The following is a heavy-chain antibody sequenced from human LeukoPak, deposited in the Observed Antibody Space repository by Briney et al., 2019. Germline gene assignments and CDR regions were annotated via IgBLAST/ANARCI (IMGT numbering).Heavy chain of an antibody. J-gene: IGHJ6*03. CDR3: ARHGGTMVRGVYYYMDV. CDR1: GGSFSGYY. CDR2: INHSGST. V-gene: IGHV4-34*01. Sequence: PSETLSLTCAVHGGSFSGYYWSWIRQPPGKGLEWIGEINHSGSTNYNPSLKSRVTISVDTSKNQFSLKLSSVTAADTAVYYCARHGGTMVRGVYYYMDVWGKGTTVTISS. D-gene: IGHD3-10*01.